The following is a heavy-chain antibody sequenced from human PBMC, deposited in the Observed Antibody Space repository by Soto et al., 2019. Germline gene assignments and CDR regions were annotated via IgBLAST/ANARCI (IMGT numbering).Heavy chain of an antibody. Sequence: GGSLRLSCAASGFTFGSSWMHWVRQAPGKGLEWVSSISSSSSYIYYADSVKGRFTISRDNAKNSLYLQMNSLRAEDTAVYYCARGVPADYWGQGTLVTVSS. CDR3: ARGVPADY. CDR2: ISSSSSYI. CDR1: GFTFGSSW. J-gene: IGHJ4*02. V-gene: IGHV3-21*01. D-gene: IGHD2-2*01.